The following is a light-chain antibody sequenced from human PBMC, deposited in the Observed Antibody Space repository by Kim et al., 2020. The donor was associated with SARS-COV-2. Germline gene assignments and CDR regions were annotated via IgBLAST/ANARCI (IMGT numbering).Light chain of an antibody. CDR3: FAYAGRTNLI. CDR2: EVS. CDR1: SGDVGAHNY. J-gene: IGLJ2*01. V-gene: IGLV2-8*01. Sequence: QSALTQPPSASGSPGQSVSISCTGTSGDVGAHNYVSWYQQHPGKAPKLLIYEVSKRPSGVPDRFSGSKSGNTAYLSVSGLQADDEADYYCFAYAGRTNLIFGGGTELAVL.